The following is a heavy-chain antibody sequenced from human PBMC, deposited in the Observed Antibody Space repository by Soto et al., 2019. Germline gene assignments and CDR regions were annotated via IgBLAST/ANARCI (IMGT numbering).Heavy chain of an antibody. J-gene: IGHJ4*02. CDR3: ARHDTVTTTFDY. V-gene: IGHV4-39*01. CDR2: IYYSGST. Sequence: PSETLSLTCTVSGGSISSSSYYWGWIRQPPGKGLEWIGSIYYSGSTYYNPSLKSRVTISVDTSKNQFSLKLSSVTAADTAVYYCARHDTVTTTFDYWGQGTLVTVSS. D-gene: IGHD4-17*01. CDR1: GGSISSSSYY.